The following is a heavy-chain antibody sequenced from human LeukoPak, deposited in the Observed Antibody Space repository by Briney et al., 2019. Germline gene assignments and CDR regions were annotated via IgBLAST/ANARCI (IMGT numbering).Heavy chain of an antibody. CDR3: ARRATSERGHSYGLDY. Sequence: GGSPRLSCAASGFTFSTYEMNWVRQAPGKGLEWGSSIGTSSSYIYYADSLKGRFTIPRDNAKNSLYLQMNSLRAEDTAVYYCARRATSERGHSYGLDYWGQGTLVTVSS. J-gene: IGHJ4*02. D-gene: IGHD5-18*01. V-gene: IGHV3-21*01. CDR1: GFTFSTYE. CDR2: IGTSSSYI.